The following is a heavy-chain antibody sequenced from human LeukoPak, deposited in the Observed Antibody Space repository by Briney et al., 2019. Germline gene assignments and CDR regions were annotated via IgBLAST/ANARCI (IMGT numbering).Heavy chain of an antibody. CDR1: GGSFSGYY. V-gene: IGHV4-34*01. D-gene: IGHD3-22*01. Sequence: SETLSLTCAVYGGSFSGYYWSWIRQPPGKGLEWIGEISHSGSTNYNPSLKSRVTISVDTSKNQFSLKLSSVTAADTAVYYCARATYYYDSSGPFDYWGQGTLVTVSS. CDR2: ISHSGST. J-gene: IGHJ4*02. CDR3: ARATYYYDSSGPFDY.